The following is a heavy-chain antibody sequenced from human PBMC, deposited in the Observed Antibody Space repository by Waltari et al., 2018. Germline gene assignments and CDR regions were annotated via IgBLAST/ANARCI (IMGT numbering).Heavy chain of an antibody. CDR3: TRDVYGSGGDYFEP. J-gene: IGHJ4*02. CDR1: GFIFSSWG. Sequence: QLEESGGGLVKSGGSLRLSCSASGFIFSSWGMNWVRQAPGKGWGWFASIGSGSTYIVYADAGRGRFTISRDDAKDSLYLKADSLRAEDTGVYYCTRDVYGSGGDYFEPWGQGTLVTVSS. CDR2: IGSGSTYI. V-gene: IGHV3-21*02. D-gene: IGHD6-19*01.